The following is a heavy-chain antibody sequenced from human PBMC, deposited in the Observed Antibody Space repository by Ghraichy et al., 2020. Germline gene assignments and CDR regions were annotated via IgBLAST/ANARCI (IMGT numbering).Heavy chain of an antibody. CDR3: AKDLDGDYVSYYYYYYGMDV. CDR1: GFTFSSYG. Sequence: GGSLRLSCAASGFTFSSYGMHWVRQAPGKGLEWVAVISYDGSNKYYADSVKGRFTISRDNSKNTLYLQMNSLRAEDTAVYYCAKDLDGDYVSYYYYYYGMDVWGQGTTVTVSS. CDR2: ISYDGSNK. D-gene: IGHD4-17*01. V-gene: IGHV3-30*18. J-gene: IGHJ6*02.